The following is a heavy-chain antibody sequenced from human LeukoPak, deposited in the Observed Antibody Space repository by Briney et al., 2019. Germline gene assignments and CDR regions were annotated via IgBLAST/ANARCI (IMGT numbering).Heavy chain of an antibody. J-gene: IGHJ3*02. V-gene: IGHV3-23*01. CDR3: ARGESFAFAN. CDR2: IGRSGST. CDR1: GFTFSTYD. D-gene: IGHD2-21*01. Sequence: GGSLRLSCAASGFTFSTYDMQWVRQAPGKGLEWVSGIGRSGSTYYTDSVKGWFTISRDNSKDTLYLQMNSLRAEDTAVYYCARGESFAFANWGQGTMVTVSS.